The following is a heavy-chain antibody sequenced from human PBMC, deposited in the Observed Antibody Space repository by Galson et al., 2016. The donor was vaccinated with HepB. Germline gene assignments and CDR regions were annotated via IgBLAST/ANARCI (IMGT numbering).Heavy chain of an antibody. J-gene: IGHJ4*02. CDR3: ASACSSTTCYGDFDY. D-gene: IGHD2-2*01. V-gene: IGHV3-13*04. CDR2: IGSAGDT. CDR1: GFTFRSYD. Sequence: SLRLSCAVSGFTFRSYDMHWVRQVTGKGLEWVAAIGSAGDTYYRGSVKGRFAISRDNSKNTLYLQMNSLRAEDTAVYHCASACSSTTCYGDFDYWGQGTLVTVSS.